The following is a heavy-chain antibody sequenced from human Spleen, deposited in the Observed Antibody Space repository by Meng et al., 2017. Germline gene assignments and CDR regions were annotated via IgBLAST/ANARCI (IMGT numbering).Heavy chain of an antibody. CDR1: GGSFSDYY. D-gene: IGHD4-11*01. CDR3: ARGPTTMAHDFDY. Sequence: QVQLQPVVAGLLKPSASLSLTCVVAGGSFSDYYWSWIRQPPGKGLEWIGEINHSGSTNYNPSLESRATISVDTSQNNLSLKLSSVTAADSAVYYCARGPTTMAHDFDYWGQGTLVTVSS. CDR2: INHSGST. J-gene: IGHJ4*02. V-gene: IGHV4-34*01.